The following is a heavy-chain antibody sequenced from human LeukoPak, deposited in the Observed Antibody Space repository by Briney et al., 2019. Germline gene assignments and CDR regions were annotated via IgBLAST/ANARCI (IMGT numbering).Heavy chain of an antibody. CDR2: IIPIFGTA. Sequence: SVKVSCKASGGTFSSYAISWVRQAPEQGLEWMGGIIPIFGTANYAQKFQGRVTITADESTSTAYMELSSLRSEDTAVYYCARTGTTGIQFDPWGQGTLVTVSS. CDR3: ARTGTTGIQFDP. CDR1: GGTFSSYA. V-gene: IGHV1-69*13. D-gene: IGHD1-1*01. J-gene: IGHJ5*02.